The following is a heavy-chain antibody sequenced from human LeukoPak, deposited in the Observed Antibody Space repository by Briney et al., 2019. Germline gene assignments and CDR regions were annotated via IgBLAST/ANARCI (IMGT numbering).Heavy chain of an antibody. D-gene: IGHD2-2*01. CDR1: GYTFTSYG. CDR2: ISAYNGNT. CDR3: ARMKGYCSSTSCYAYYYYGMDV. Sequence: VASVKVSCKASGYTFTSYGISWVRRAPGQGLEWMGWISAYNGNTNYAQKLQGRVTMTTDTSASTAYMELSSLRSEDTAVYYCARMKGYCSSTSCYAYYYYGMDVWGQGTTVTVSS. J-gene: IGHJ6*02. V-gene: IGHV1-18*01.